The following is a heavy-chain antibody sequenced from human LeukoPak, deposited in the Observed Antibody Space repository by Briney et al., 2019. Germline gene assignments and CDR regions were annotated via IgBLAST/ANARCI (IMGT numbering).Heavy chain of an antibody. Sequence: ASVKVSCKASGYTFTSYDINWVRQATGQGLKWTGWMNPNSGNTGYARKFQGRVTMTRNTSISTAYMELRSLRSDDTAVYYCARDPLYYDSYYYYYGMDVWGQGTTVTVSS. CDR1: GYTFTSYD. V-gene: IGHV1-8*01. CDR3: ARDPLYYDSYYYYYGMDV. J-gene: IGHJ6*02. D-gene: IGHD3-3*01. CDR2: MNPNSGNT.